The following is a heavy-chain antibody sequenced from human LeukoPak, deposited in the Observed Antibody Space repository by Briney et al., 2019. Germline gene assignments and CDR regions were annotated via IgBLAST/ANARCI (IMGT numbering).Heavy chain of an antibody. CDR2: IYYSGST. Sequence: SSETLSLTCTVSGGSISSGGYYWSWIRQHPGKGLEWIGYIYYSGSTYYNPSLKSRVTISVDTSKNQFSLKLSSVTAADTAVYYCAYSGSSKAFDYWGQGTLVTVSS. V-gene: IGHV4-31*03. D-gene: IGHD1-26*01. CDR3: AYSGSSKAFDY. J-gene: IGHJ4*02. CDR1: GGSISSGGYY.